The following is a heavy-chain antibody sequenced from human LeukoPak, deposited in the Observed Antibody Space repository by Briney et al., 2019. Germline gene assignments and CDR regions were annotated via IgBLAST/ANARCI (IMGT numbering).Heavy chain of an antibody. Sequence: GSLRLSCAASGFSASSNYMSWVRQAPGKGLEWVALIYSDETTYYADSVKGRFTISRDNSKSTLCLQMNSLRAEDTAVYYCARHWELRGQGTLVTVSS. V-gene: IGHV3-53*01. CDR2: IYSDETT. J-gene: IGHJ4*02. D-gene: IGHD1-26*01. CDR3: ARHWEL. CDR1: GFSASSNY.